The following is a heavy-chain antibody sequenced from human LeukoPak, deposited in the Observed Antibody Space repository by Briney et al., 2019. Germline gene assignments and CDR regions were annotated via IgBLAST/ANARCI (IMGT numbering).Heavy chain of an antibody. CDR1: GGSFSTYY. Sequence: PSETLSLSCTVSGGSFSTYYWSWIRQPPGKGLEWIGYIYYSGSTNYNPSLKSRVTISVDTSKNQFSLKLSSVNAADTAVYYCARGVDYVAYYYYYYYMDVWGKGTTVTVSS. D-gene: IGHD3-3*01. V-gene: IGHV4-59*01. CDR2: IYYSGST. CDR3: ARGVDYVAYYYYYYYMDV. J-gene: IGHJ6*03.